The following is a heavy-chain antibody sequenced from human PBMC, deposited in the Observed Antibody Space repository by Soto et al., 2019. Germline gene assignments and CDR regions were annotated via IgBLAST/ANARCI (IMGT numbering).Heavy chain of an antibody. CDR3: ATIRLNPTTRARLHSMRYYYGMDV. J-gene: IGHJ6*02. V-gene: IGHV4-34*01. CDR1: GGSFSGYY. CDR2: INHSGST. Sequence: SETLSLTCAVYGGSFSGYYWSWIRQPPGKGLEWIGEINHSGSTNYNPSLTSRVTITVDTSKNLFSLKLSSVTAAVTAVYYCATIRLNPTTRARLHSMRYYYGMDVWGQGTTVTVSS. D-gene: IGHD1-7*01.